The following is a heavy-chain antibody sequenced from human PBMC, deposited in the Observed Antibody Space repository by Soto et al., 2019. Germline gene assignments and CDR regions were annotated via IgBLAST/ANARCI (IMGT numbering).Heavy chain of an antibody. Sequence: GASGKVSCKASGGSFTNYGISWVRQAPGQGLEWMGGIIPVFGTPHYAQKFQDRVTITADESTSTVYMEVSSLTSEDTAVYYCARDLRYSRLFYGMDVWGQGTTVTVSS. D-gene: IGHD3-9*01. CDR2: IIPVFGTP. V-gene: IGHV1-69*13. CDR3: ARDLRYSRLFYGMDV. J-gene: IGHJ6*02. CDR1: GGSFTNYG.